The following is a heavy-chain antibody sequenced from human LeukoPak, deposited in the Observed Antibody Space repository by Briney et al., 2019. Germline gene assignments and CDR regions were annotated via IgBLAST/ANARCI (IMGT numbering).Heavy chain of an antibody. D-gene: IGHD2-21*01. CDR2: IYYSGST. CDR1: GGSISSYY. CDR3: ARGVNGMDV. Sequence: NPSETLSLTCTVSGGSISSYYWSWIRQPPGKGLEWIGYIYYSGSTNYNPSLKSRVTISVDTYKNQFSLKLSSVTAADTAVYYCARGVNGMDVWGQGTTVTVSS. V-gene: IGHV4-59*08. J-gene: IGHJ6*02.